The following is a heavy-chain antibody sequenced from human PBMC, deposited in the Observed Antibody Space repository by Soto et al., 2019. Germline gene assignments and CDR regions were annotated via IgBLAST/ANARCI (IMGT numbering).Heavy chain of an antibody. CDR2: ISSSSSYI. CDR3: ARDKYYDSSGYYFYYYGMDV. V-gene: IGHV3-21*01. CDR1: GFTFSSYS. D-gene: IGHD3-22*01. Sequence: EVQLVESGGGLVQPGGSPRLSCVASGFTFSSYSMNWVRQAPGKGLEWVSSISSSSSYIYYADSVKGRFTISRDNAKNSLYLQMNSLRAEDTAVYYCARDKYYDSSGYYFYYYGMDVWGQGTTVTVSS. J-gene: IGHJ6*02.